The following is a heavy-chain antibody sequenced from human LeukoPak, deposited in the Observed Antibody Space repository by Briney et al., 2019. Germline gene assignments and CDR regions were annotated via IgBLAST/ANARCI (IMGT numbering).Heavy chain of an antibody. D-gene: IGHD3-22*01. CDR1: GFTFSSYA. Sequence: PGGSLRLSCAASGFTFSSYAMSWVRQAPGKGLEWVSAISGSGGSTYYADSVKGRFTISRDNSKNKLYLQMNSLRAEDTAVYYCANKLEDYYDSSGYYLDYWGQGTLVTVSS. J-gene: IGHJ4*02. CDR3: ANKLEDYYDSSGYYLDY. CDR2: ISGSGGST. V-gene: IGHV3-23*01.